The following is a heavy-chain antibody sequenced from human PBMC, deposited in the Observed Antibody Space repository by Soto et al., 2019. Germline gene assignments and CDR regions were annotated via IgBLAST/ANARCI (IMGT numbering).Heavy chain of an antibody. CDR1: SASICSAGSS. CDR3: ARGNVVAIDY. V-gene: IGHV4-30-2*01. J-gene: IGHJ4*02. D-gene: IGHD2-21*01. CDR2: IYHSGST. Sequence: PSETVSLTCDIPSASICSAGSSCCWSRQPPGKGLEWIGYIYHSGSTYYNPSLKSRVTISVDRSKNQFSLKLSSVTAADTAVYYCARGNVVAIDYWGQGTLVTVS.